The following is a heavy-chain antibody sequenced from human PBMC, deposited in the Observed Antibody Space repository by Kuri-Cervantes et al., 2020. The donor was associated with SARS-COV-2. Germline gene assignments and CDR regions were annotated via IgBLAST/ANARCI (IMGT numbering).Heavy chain of an antibody. CDR2: IYPGDSDT. V-gene: IGHV5-51*01. D-gene: IGHD4-17*01. J-gene: IGHJ3*02. Sequence: GESLKISCKGSGYSFTSYWIGWVRQMPGKGLEWMGIIYPGDSDTRYSPPFQGQVTISADKSISTAYLQWSSLKASDTAMYYCARRSRPYGDDDAFDIWGQGTMVTVSS. CDR1: GYSFTSYW. CDR3: ARRSRPYGDDDAFDI.